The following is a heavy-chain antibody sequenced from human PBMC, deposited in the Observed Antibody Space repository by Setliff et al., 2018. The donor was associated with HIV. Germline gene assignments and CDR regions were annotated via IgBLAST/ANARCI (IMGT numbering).Heavy chain of an antibody. CDR3: ARDRCSGGSCTSSYYYYGMDV. CDR1: GYTFTSYG. Sequence: GASVKVSCKASGYTFTSYGISWVRQAPGQGLEWMGWISAYNGNTNYAQKLQGRVTMTTDTSTSTAYMELRSLRSDDTAVYYCARDRCSGGSCTSSYYYYGMDVWGQGTTVPSP. J-gene: IGHJ6*02. D-gene: IGHD2-15*01. V-gene: IGHV1-18*01. CDR2: ISAYNGNT.